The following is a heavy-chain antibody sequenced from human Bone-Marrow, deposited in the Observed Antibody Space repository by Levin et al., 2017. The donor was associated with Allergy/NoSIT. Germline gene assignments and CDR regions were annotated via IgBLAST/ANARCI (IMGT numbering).Heavy chain of an antibody. D-gene: IGHD5-12*01. Sequence: SQTLSLPCTVSGGSIRGGGSYWRWIRPHPGKGLEWLGYIYYSGNTYYNPSLKRRLSISVDTSRNQFSLKLSSVTAADTAVYYCARDTGYDLDSWGQGILVTVSS. CDR2: IYYSGNT. CDR3: ARDTGYDLDS. J-gene: IGHJ4*02. V-gene: IGHV4-31*03. CDR1: GGSIRGGGSY.